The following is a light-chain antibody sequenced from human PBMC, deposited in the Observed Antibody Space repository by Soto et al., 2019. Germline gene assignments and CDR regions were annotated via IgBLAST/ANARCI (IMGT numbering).Light chain of an antibody. V-gene: IGLV2-23*01. J-gene: IGLJ1*01. CDR2: EDN. CDR1: SSDIGGYNL. CDR3: CSYVGNNNNFV. Sequence: SSLTQPASVSASPGQSITISCTGTSSDIGGYNLVSWYQKHPDKAPRLIIYEDNKRPSGVSSRFSGSKSASTASLTISGLQAEDEADYYCCSYVGNNNNFVFGTGTKVTVL.